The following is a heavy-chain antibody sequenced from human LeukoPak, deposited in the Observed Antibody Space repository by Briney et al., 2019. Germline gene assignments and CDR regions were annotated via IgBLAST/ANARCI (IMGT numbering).Heavy chain of an antibody. D-gene: IGHD5-18*01. Sequence: GGSLRLSCAASGFTFSSYRMNWVRQAPGKGLEWVSSISSSSSYIFYADSVKGRFTISRDNAKNSLYQQMNSLRAEDTAVYYCTRDSLYTAIDYWGQGTLVTVSS. J-gene: IGHJ4*02. CDR1: GFTFSSYR. V-gene: IGHV3-21*01. CDR3: TRDSLYTAIDY. CDR2: ISSSSSYI.